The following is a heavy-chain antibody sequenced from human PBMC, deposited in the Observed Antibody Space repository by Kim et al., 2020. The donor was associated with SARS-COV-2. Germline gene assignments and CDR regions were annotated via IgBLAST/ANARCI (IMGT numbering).Heavy chain of an antibody. V-gene: IGHV3-48*02. CDR3: VRGRRRGSGDYYYGMDV. J-gene: IGHJ6*01. CDR2: ISSTGSTI. D-gene: IGHD1-26*01. CDR1: GFTFTSYG. Sequence: GGSLRLSCAASGFTFTSYGMSWVRQAPGKGLEWVSFISSTGSTIHYADSVKGRSTISRDNAKNSLNLQMNSLRDEDTAVYFCVRGRRRGSGDYYYGMDV.